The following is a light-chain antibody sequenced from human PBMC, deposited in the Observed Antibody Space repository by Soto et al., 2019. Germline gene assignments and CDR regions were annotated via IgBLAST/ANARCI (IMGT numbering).Light chain of an antibody. J-gene: IGKJ2*01. V-gene: IGKV3-11*01. CDR1: QSVSLS. CDR2: DAS. CDR3: QQYGDSPYT. Sequence: EIVLTQSPATLSLSPGGRATLSCRASQSVSLSLAWYQQKPGQAPRLLIYDASKRASGFPARFSGSGSGTDFTLTISSLEPEDFAVYCCQQYGDSPYTFGQGTKLEIK.